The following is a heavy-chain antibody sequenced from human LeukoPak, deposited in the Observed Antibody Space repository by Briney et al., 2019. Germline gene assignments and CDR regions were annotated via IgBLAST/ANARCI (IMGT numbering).Heavy chain of an antibody. Sequence: GGSLRLSCAASGFTFSDYYMSWIRQAPGKGLEWVSYISSSSSYTNYADSVKGRFTISRDNAQNSMYLQMNSLRVEDTAVYYCTSWGDTTAEYFQRWGQGTLVTVSS. CDR1: GFTFSDYY. V-gene: IGHV3-11*06. D-gene: IGHD2-21*02. CDR2: ISSSSSYT. J-gene: IGHJ1*01. CDR3: TSWGDTTAEYFQR.